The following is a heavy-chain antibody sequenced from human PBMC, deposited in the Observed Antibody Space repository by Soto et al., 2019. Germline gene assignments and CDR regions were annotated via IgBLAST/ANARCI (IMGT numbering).Heavy chain of an antibody. Sequence: TLSLTCAVSGASISGSYYYWAWLRQSPGKGPEWIGSVFYTGFTSYNPSLESRVSVSVDTSKSQFSLKLSAVTAADTAVYYCATSQKGYNWNYFDHWGQGALVTVS. V-gene: IGHV4-39*01. J-gene: IGHJ4*02. CDR3: ATSQKGYNWNYFDH. CDR2: VFYTGFT. CDR1: GASISGSYYY. D-gene: IGHD1-20*01.